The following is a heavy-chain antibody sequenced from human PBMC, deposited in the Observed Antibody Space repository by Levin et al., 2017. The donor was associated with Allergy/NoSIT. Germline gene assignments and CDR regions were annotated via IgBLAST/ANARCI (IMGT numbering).Heavy chain of an antibody. D-gene: IGHD4-17*01. CDR2: ISGSGGST. J-gene: IGHJ4*02. CDR3: ATTVTTAYYFDY. V-gene: IGHV3-23*01. Sequence: GESLKISCAASGFTFSSYAMSWVRQAPGKGLEWVSAISGSGGSTYYADSVKGRFTISRDNSKNTLYLQMNSLRAEDTAVYYCATTVTTAYYFDYWGQGTLVTVSS. CDR1: GFTFSSYA.